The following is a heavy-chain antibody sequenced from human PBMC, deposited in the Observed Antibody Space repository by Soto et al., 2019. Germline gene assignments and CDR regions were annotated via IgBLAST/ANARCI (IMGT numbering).Heavy chain of an antibody. J-gene: IGHJ4*02. V-gene: IGHV3-23*01. D-gene: IGHD3-22*01. CDR2: IVANGGST. CDR3: AKDQSYYYDSSGSRAEY. CDR1: GFTFKNYA. Sequence: EVQLLESGGGLVQPGGSLRLSCAASGFTFKNYAMTWVRQAPGKGLEWVSGIVANGGSTDYADSVKGRFTISRDNSKNMLYLQMKSLTVDDMAVYYCAKDQSYYYDSSGSRAEYWGQGTLVTVSS.